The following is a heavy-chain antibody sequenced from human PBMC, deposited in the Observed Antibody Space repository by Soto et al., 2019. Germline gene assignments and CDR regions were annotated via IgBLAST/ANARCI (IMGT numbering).Heavy chain of an antibody. Sequence: PGGSLRLSCVASGFTFSDYWMSWVRQVPGKGLEWVSLMSSDGSTINYADSAKGRFTISRDNAKNTLYLEMSSLRVEDTAVYYCVRDSRGSYWGQGTLVTVSS. CDR1: GFTFSDYW. V-gene: IGHV3-74*01. D-gene: IGHD1-1*01. J-gene: IGHJ4*02. CDR2: MSSDGSTI. CDR3: VRDSRGSY.